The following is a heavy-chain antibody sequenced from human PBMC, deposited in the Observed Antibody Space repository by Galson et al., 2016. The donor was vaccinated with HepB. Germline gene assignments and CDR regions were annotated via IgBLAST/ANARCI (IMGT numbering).Heavy chain of an antibody. CDR1: GGSISSGGFY. V-gene: IGHV4-31*03. D-gene: IGHD4-17*01. CDR2: IYNSGSA. J-gene: IGHJ4*02. Sequence: TLSLTCTVSGGSISSGGFYWSWIRQHPGKGLEWIGYIYNSGSAYYNPSLKSRLIISVDTSKNQLSLKLSSVTAADTAVYYCARFYGVLGYFDHWGQGTLVTFSA. CDR3: ARFYGVLGYFDH.